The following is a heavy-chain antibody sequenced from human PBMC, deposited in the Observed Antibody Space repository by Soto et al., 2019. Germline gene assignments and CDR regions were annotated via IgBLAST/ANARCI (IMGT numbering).Heavy chain of an antibody. CDR1: GFSFSSYT. Sequence: GGSLRLSCVASGFSFSSYTMNWVRQASGKGLEWVSGVSGNGGNTYYADSVKGRFSISRDNSKNTLYLQLNSLRAEDTAIYYCAKDRMGASGWFDPWGQGTPVTVSS. V-gene: IGHV3-23*01. CDR2: VSGNGGNT. J-gene: IGHJ5*02. CDR3: AKDRMGASGWFDP. D-gene: IGHD1-26*01.